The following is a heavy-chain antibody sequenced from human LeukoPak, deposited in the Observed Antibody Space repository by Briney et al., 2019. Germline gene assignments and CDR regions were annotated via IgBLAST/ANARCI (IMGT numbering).Heavy chain of an antibody. J-gene: IGHJ4*02. V-gene: IGHV3-23*01. Sequence: AGGSLRLSCAAPGFTFSSYAMSWVRQAPGKGLEWVSAISGSGGSTYYADSVKGRFTISRDNSKNTLYLQMNSLRAEDTAVYYCAKGGDGGYAFHYWGQGTLVTVSS. CDR2: ISGSGGST. CDR3: AKGGDGGYAFHY. CDR1: GFTFSSYA. D-gene: IGHD5-12*01.